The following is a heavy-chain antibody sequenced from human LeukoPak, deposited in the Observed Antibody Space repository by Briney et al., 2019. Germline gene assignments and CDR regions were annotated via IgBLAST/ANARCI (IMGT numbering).Heavy chain of an antibody. CDR1: GFTFSRYW. V-gene: IGHV3-74*01. J-gene: IGHJ4*02. CDR2: INSDGSST. CDR3: ARGIAAADIDY. Sequence: PGGSLRLSCAASGFTFSRYWMHWVRQAPGKGRVWVSRINSDGSSTSYADSEKGRFTISRDNAKNTLYLQMNSLRAEDTAVYYCARGIAAADIDYWGQGTLVTVSS. D-gene: IGHD6-13*01.